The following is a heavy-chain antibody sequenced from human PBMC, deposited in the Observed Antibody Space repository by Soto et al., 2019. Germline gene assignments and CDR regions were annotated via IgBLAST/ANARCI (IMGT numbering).Heavy chain of an antibody. CDR1: GGSISSSSYY. CDR2: IYYSGST. Sequence: SETLSLTCTVSGGSISSSSYYWGWIRQPPGKGLEWIGSIYYSGSTYYNPSLKSRVTISVDTSKNQFSLKLSSVTAADTAVYYCAMTDLDYYYGMDVWGQGTTVTVSS. V-gene: IGHV4-39*01. J-gene: IGHJ6*02. CDR3: AMTDLDYYYGMDV.